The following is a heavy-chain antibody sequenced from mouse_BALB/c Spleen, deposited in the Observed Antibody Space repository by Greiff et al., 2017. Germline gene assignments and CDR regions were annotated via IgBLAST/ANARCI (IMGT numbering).Heavy chain of an antibody. J-gene: IGHJ1*01. CDR2: ISDGGSYT. D-gene: IGHD2-3*01. CDR1: GFTFSDYY. CDR3: ARDGLLRRYWYFDV. Sequence: EVQGVESGGGLVKPGGSLKLSCAASGFTFSDYYMYWVRQTPEKRLEWVATISDGGSYTYYPDSVKGRFTISRDNAKNNLYLQMSSLKSEDTAMYYCARDGLLRRYWYFDVWGAGTTVTVSS. V-gene: IGHV5-4*02.